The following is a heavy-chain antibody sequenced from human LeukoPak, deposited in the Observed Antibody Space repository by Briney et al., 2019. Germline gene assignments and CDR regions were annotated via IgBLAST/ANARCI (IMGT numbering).Heavy chain of an antibody. V-gene: IGHV3-30*18. CDR2: ISYDGSNK. J-gene: IGHJ4*02. D-gene: IGHD6-19*01. Sequence: GGSLRLSCAASGFTFSSYGMHWVRQAPGKGLEWVAVISYDGSNKYCADSVKGRFTISRDNSKNTLYLQMNSLRAEDTAVYYCAKTAVAGVYWGQGTLVTVSS. CDR3: AKTAVAGVY. CDR1: GFTFSSYG.